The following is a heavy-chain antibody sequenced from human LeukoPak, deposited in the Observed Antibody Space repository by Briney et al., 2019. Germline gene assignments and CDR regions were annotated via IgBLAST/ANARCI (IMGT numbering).Heavy chain of an antibody. V-gene: IGHV4-34*01. CDR3: ARGRRYSSGWNYYYYYYGMDV. Sequence: SETLSLTCAVYGGSFSGYYWSWIRQPPGKGLEWIGEINHSGSTNYNPSLKSRVTISVDTSKNQFSLKLSSVTAADTAVYYCARGRRYSSGWNYYYYYYGMDVWGQGTTVTVSS. D-gene: IGHD6-19*01. J-gene: IGHJ6*02. CDR1: GGSFSGYY. CDR2: INHSGST.